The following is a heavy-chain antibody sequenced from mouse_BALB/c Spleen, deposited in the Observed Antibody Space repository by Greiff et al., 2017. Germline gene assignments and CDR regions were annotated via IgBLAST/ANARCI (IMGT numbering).Heavy chain of an antibody. V-gene: IGHV1-9*01. CDR1: GYTFSSYW. D-gene: IGHD2-1*01. CDR3: GSEDGTPFAY. J-gene: IGHJ3*01. Sequence: VQLQQSGAELMKPGASVKISCKATGYTFSSYWIEWVKQRPGHGLEWIGEILPGNGSTNYNEKFKGKATFTADTSSNTAYMQLSSLTSEDSAVYSCGSEDGTPFAYWGQGTLVTVSA. CDR2: ILPGNGST.